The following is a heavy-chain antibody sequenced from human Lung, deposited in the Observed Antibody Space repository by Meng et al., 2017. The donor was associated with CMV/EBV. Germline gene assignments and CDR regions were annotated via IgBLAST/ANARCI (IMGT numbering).Heavy chain of an antibody. J-gene: IGHJ4*02. D-gene: IGHD6-6*01. CDR2: IYWDDDR. CDR1: GFSLTTRGVG. CDR3: AHIIAARPFDY. Sequence: QITLKESGPTLVKPTQTLTLTCPFAGFSLTTRGVGVGWIRQPPGKALEWLALIYWDDDRRYRPSLKSRLTITKDTSKNQVVLSMTNMDPVDAATYYCAHIIAARPFDYWGQGALVTVAS. V-gene: IGHV2-5*02.